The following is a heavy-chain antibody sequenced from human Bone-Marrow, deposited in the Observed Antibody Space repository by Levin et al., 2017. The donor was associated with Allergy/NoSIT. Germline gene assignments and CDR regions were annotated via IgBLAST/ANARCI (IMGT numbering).Heavy chain of an antibody. CDR3: ARPFGVGISYGMDV. J-gene: IGHJ6*02. V-gene: IGHV1-2*02. D-gene: IGHD3-3*01. CDR1: GYTFTGYY. Sequence: ASVKVSCKASGYTFTGYYMHWVRQAPGQGLEWMGWINPNSGGTNYAQKFQGRVTMTRDTSISTAYMELSRLRSDDTAVYYCARPFGVGISYGMDVWGQGTTVTVSS. CDR2: INPNSGGT.